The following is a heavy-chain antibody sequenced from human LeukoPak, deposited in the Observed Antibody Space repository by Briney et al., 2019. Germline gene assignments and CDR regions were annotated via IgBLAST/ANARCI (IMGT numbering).Heavy chain of an antibody. CDR2: FSGSGGST. D-gene: IGHD1-1*01. Sequence: PGGSLRLSCAASGFTFSNYAMSWVRQAPEKGLEWVSAFSGSGGSTYYADSVKGRFTISRDNSKNTLYLQMNSLTAEDTAIYYCAKATGTLGNWGQGTLVTVSS. J-gene: IGHJ4*02. CDR1: GFTFSNYA. V-gene: IGHV3-23*01. CDR3: AKATGTLGN.